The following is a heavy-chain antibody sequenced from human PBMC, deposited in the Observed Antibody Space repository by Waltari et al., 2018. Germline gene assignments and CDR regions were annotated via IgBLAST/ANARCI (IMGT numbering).Heavy chain of an antibody. CDR2: IYIVGST. V-gene: IGHV3-53*01. J-gene: IGHJ4*02. CDR3: ARSAELELRPLFDY. CDR1: GFTVSSNY. D-gene: IGHD1-7*01. Sequence: EVQLVESGGGLIQPGGSLRLSCAASGFTVSSNYMSWVRQAPGKGLVWVSVIYIVGSTYYADSVKGRFTISRDNSKNTLYLQMNSLRAEDTAVYYCARSAELELRPLFDYWGQGTLFTVSS.